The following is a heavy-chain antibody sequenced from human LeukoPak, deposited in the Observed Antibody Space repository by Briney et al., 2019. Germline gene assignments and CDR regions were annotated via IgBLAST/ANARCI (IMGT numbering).Heavy chain of an antibody. V-gene: IGHV3-48*02. D-gene: IGHD6-19*01. Sequence: GGSLRLSCAASGFTFSTYTMNWVRQAPGKGKEWVSYITGTSSTIYYADSVKDRFTVSRDNARNSLYLQMNSLRDEDTAVYYCARVLTDSRGWYHFDYWGQGTLVTVSS. CDR2: ITGTSSTI. CDR3: ARVLTDSRGWYHFDY. CDR1: GFTFSTYT. J-gene: IGHJ4*02.